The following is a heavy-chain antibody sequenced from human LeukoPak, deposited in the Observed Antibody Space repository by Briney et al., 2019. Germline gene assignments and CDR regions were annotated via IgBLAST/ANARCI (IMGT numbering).Heavy chain of an antibody. CDR3: ARDSALAQAVMFDY. CDR2: IDHSGST. J-gene: IGHJ4*02. V-gene: IGHV4-38-2*02. D-gene: IGHD3-16*01. Sequence: SETLSLTCTDSGYSISSGYSWGWMRQPPGKGREWSGSIDHSGSTYSNPSLKSRVTISVDTSKNQFSLKLSSVTAADTAVYYCARDSALAQAVMFDYWGQGTLVTVSS. CDR1: GYSISSGYS.